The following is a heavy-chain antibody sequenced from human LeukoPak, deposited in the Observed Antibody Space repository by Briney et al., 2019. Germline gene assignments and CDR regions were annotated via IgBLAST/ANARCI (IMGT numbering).Heavy chain of an antibody. Sequence: GGSLRLSCAASGFTFSSYGMSWVRQAPGKGLEWVSAISGSGGSTYYADSVKGRFTISRDNSKNTLYLQMNSLRAEDTAVYYCARVYGSGSYLVYYYYYYYMDVWGKGTTVTISS. CDR3: ARVYGSGSYLVYYYYYYYMDV. CDR1: GFTFSSYG. D-gene: IGHD3-10*01. V-gene: IGHV3-23*01. J-gene: IGHJ6*03. CDR2: ISGSGGST.